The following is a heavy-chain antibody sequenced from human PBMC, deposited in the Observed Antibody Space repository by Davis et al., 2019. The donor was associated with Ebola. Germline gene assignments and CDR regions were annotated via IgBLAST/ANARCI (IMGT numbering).Heavy chain of an antibody. CDR1: GFTFSSYE. J-gene: IGHJ6*02. V-gene: IGHV3-48*03. Sequence: GGSLRLSCAASGFTFSSYEMNWVRQAPGKGLEWVSYISSSGSTIYYADSVKGRFTISRDNAKNSLYLQMNSLRAEDTAVYYCARDGSGSYVDYYYYGMDVWGQGTTVTVSS. CDR2: ISSSGSTI. D-gene: IGHD3-10*01. CDR3: ARDGSGSYVDYYYYGMDV.